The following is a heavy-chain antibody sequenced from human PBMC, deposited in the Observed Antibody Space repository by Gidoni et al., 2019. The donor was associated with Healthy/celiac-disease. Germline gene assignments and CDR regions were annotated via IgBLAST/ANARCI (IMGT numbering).Heavy chain of an antibody. J-gene: IGHJ4*02. Sequence: QLQLQESGPGLVKPSETLSLTCTVSGGSISSSSYYWGWIRQPPGKGLEWIGSIYYSGSTYYNPSLKSRVTISVDTSKNQFSLKLSSVTAADTAVYYCAKPRIVGAPFPFDYWGQGTLVTVSS. CDR1: GGSISSSSYY. CDR2: IYYSGST. D-gene: IGHD1-26*01. V-gene: IGHV4-39*01. CDR3: AKPRIVGAPFPFDY.